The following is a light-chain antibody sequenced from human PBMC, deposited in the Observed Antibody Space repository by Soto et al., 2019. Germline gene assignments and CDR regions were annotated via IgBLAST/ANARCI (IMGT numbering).Light chain of an antibody. J-gene: IGKJ2*01. Sequence: DIQMTQSPSSLSASVGDRVTITCRASQGISTYLLWYQQRQGRAPKLLIYDASSSLSGVPSRFSGSGSGTDFTLTISSLQPEDFATYYCQQSYRTPYTFGRGTKLETK. CDR1: QGISTY. CDR2: DAS. V-gene: IGKV1-39*01. CDR3: QQSYRTPYT.